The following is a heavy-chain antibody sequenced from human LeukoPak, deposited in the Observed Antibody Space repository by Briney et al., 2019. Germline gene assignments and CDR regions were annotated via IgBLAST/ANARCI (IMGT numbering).Heavy chain of an antibody. Sequence: PSQTLSLTCTVSGVSIGSTHYYWGWIRQPAGKGLEWIGRVYFSGSTNHNPSLKGRVTMSVDTSKNQFSLKLSSVTAADTAVYYCARDQGDSSSWSYPGWFDPWGQGTLVTVSS. V-gene: IGHV4-61*02. CDR3: ARDQGDSSSWSYPGWFDP. CDR1: GVSIGSTHYY. D-gene: IGHD6-13*01. CDR2: VYFSGST. J-gene: IGHJ5*02.